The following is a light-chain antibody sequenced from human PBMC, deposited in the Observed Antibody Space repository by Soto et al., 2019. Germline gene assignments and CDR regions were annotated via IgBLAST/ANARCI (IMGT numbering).Light chain of an antibody. CDR2: DAS. Sequence: DIQMTQSPSSLSASVGDRVTITCRASQSISYWLAWYQQKPGKAPKLLIYDASGLESGVPSRFSGSGSGTEFTLTISSLQPDDFATYYCQQYNSYSSTFGQGTKVEIK. CDR3: QQYNSYSST. V-gene: IGKV1-5*01. J-gene: IGKJ1*01. CDR1: QSISYW.